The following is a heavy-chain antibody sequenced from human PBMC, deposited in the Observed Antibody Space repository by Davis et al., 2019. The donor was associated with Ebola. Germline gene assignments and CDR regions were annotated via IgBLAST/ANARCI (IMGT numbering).Heavy chain of an antibody. D-gene: IGHD3-3*01. CDR2: ISYDGSNK. Sequence: GGSLRLSCAASGFTFSSYGMHWVRQAPGKGLEWVAIISYDGSNKYYADSVKGRFTISRDNSKNTLYLQMNRLRAEDTAVYYCAKGVLAQITIFGVVNSHFYGMDVWGQGTTVTVSS. CDR3: AKGVLAQITIFGVVNSHFYGMDV. J-gene: IGHJ6*02. V-gene: IGHV3-30*18. CDR1: GFTFSSYG.